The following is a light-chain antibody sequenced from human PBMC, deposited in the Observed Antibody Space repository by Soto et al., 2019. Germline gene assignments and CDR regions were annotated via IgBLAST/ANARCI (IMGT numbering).Light chain of an antibody. V-gene: IGLV1-47*01. Sequence: QPVLTQPPSVSGAPGQRVTISCTGSNSNIGAGYDVHWYQQLPGTAPKLLIYKNNQRPSGVPDRFSGSKSGTSASLAISGLRSEDEADYYCAAWDDSLSGMLFGGGTKLTVL. CDR2: KNN. CDR1: NSNIGAGYD. J-gene: IGLJ2*01. CDR3: AAWDDSLSGML.